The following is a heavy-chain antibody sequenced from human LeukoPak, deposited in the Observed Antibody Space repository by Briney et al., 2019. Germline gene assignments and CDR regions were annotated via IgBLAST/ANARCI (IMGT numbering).Heavy chain of an antibody. CDR1: GGTFSRYA. CDR3: AACSGGSCYEFDP. Sequence: SVKVSCKASGGTFSRYAISWVRQAPGQGLEWMGRIIPIFGTANYAQKFQGRVTITTDESTSTAYMELSSLRSEDTAVYYCAACSGGSCYEFDPWGQGTLVTVSS. CDR2: IIPIFGTA. J-gene: IGHJ5*02. V-gene: IGHV1-69*05. D-gene: IGHD2-15*01.